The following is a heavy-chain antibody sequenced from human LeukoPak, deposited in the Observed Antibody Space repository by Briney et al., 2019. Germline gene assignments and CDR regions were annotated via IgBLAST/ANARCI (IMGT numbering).Heavy chain of an antibody. CDR3: ARHGVGAGLAAAYI. J-gene: IGHJ4*02. Sequence: GESLKISCKGSGYNFSNYGIGWVRQMPEKGLEWMGLIDPGDSHAIYSPSFQGQVTISADKSISAAYLQWSSLKASDTAMYYCARHGVGAGLAAAYIWGQGTLLTVSS. CDR2: IDPGDSHA. D-gene: IGHD6-13*01. V-gene: IGHV5-51*01. CDR1: GYNFSNYG.